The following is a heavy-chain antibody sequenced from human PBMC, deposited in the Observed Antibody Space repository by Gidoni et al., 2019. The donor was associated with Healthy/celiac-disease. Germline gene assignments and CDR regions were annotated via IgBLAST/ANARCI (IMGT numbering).Heavy chain of an antibody. Sequence: QVQLVASGGGVVEPGWSPRLSCPASGFTFSSYGLHWVRQAPGKGLEWVAVIGYDGSKKYYADSVQGRFTISRDNSKNTLYLQMNSLRAEDTAVYYCAREEGGYSSGPFDYWGQGTLVTVSS. D-gene: IGHD6-19*01. V-gene: IGHV3-33*01. CDR3: AREEGGYSSGPFDY. CDR1: GFTFSSYG. J-gene: IGHJ4*02. CDR2: IGYDGSKK.